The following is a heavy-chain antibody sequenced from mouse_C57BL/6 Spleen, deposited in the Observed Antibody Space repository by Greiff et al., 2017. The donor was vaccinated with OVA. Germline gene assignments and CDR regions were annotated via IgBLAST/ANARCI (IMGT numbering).Heavy chain of an antibody. Sequence: VQVVESGPELVKPGASVKISCKASGYAFSSSWMNWVKQRPGKGLEWIGRIYPGDGDTNYNGKFKGKATLTADKSSSTAYMQLSSLTSEDSAVYFCAREGDYDYYAMDYWGQGTSVTVSS. CDR2: IYPGDGDT. V-gene: IGHV1-82*01. J-gene: IGHJ4*01. CDR3: AREGDYDYYAMDY. D-gene: IGHD2-4*01. CDR1: GYAFSSSW.